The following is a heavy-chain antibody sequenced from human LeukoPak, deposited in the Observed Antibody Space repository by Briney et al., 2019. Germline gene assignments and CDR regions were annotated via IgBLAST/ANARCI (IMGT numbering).Heavy chain of an antibody. J-gene: IGHJ4*02. D-gene: IGHD3-10*01. CDR2: IYHSGST. V-gene: IGHV4-30-2*01. Sequence: SETLSLTCAVSGGSISSGGYSWSWIRQPPGKGLEWIWYIYHSGSTYYNPSLKSRVTISVDRSKNQFSLKLSSVTAADTAVYYCARAYGSGSYPFDYWGQGTLVTVSS. CDR1: GGSISSGGYS. CDR3: ARAYGSGSYPFDY.